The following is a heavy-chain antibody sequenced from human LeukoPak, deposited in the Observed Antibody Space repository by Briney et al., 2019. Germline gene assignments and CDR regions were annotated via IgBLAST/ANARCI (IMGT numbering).Heavy chain of an antibody. CDR2: IYPGDSDT. Sequence: GESLKISCKGSGYSFTSYWIGWVRQMPGKGLEWMRIIYPGDSDTRYSPSFQGQVTISADKSISTAYLQWSSLKASDTAMYYCARVAYYYDSSGYYLYFDYWGQGTLVTVSS. D-gene: IGHD3-22*01. CDR3: ARVAYYYDSSGYYLYFDY. J-gene: IGHJ4*02. CDR1: GYSFTSYW. V-gene: IGHV5-51*01.